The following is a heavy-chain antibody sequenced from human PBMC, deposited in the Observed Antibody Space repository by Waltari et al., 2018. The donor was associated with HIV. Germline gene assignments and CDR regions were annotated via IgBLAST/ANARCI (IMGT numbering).Heavy chain of an antibody. Sequence: QVQLVQSGAEVKKPGSSVKVSCKASGGPFRSYPISWVRPAPGQGLEWMGRIIPILGIANYAQKFQGRVTITADKSTSTAYMELSSLRSEDTAVYYCVYLGYCSGGSCYRYGMDVWGQGTTVTVSS. D-gene: IGHD2-15*01. CDR3: VYLGYCSGGSCYRYGMDV. CDR1: GGPFRSYP. J-gene: IGHJ6*02. CDR2: IIPILGIA. V-gene: IGHV1-69*02.